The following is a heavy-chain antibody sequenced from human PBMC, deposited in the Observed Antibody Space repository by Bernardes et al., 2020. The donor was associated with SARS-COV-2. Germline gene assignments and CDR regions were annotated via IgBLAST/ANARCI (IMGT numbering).Heavy chain of an antibody. CDR2: SYHSGST. J-gene: IGHJ4*02. CDR3: VRGGNWRFDS. Sequence: SESLSLTCTVSGGSISSYDWWTCVRQPPGKRQEWIGDSYHSGSTNYNPSLKSRATISVDKSKNQFSLHLSSVTAADTAVYYCVRGGNWRFDSWGQGTLVTVSS. CDR1: GGSISSYDW. V-gene: IGHV4-4*02. D-gene: IGHD3-16*01.